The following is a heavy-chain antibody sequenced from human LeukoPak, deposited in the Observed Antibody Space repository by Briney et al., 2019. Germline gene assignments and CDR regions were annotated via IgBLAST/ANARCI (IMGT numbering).Heavy chain of an antibody. CDR3: ARGGRVIFGVVIMPFDP. CDR2: INHSGST. J-gene: IGHJ5*02. Sequence: SETLSLTCAVYGGSFSGYYWSWIRQPPGKGLEWIGEINHSGSTNYNPSLKSRVTISVDTSKNQFSLKLSSVTAADTAVYYCARGGRVIFGVVIMPFDPWAQGTLVTVSS. V-gene: IGHV4-34*01. CDR1: GGSFSGYY. D-gene: IGHD3-3*02.